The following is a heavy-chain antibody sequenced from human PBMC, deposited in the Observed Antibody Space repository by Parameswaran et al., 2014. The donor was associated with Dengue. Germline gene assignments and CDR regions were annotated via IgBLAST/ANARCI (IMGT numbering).Heavy chain of an antibody. CDR2: IYPGDSDT. CDR3: ARHLALRVTMIVVSDAFDI. D-gene: IGHD3-22*01. Sequence: VRQMPGKGLEWMGIIYPGDSDTGYSPSFQGQVTISADKSISTAYLQWSSLKASDTAMYYCARHLALRVTMIVVSDAFDIWGQGTMVTVSS. V-gene: IGHV5-51*01. J-gene: IGHJ3*02.